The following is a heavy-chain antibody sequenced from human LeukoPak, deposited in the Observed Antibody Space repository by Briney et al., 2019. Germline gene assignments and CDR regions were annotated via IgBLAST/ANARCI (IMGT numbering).Heavy chain of an antibody. Sequence: SETLSLTCAVPGGSISSYYWNWIRQPPGKGLEWIRYIYYSGSTNYNPSLKSRVTISIDTSKNQLSLQLRSVTAADTAVYYCATDVRGLVPYYFDVWGQRTLVTVSS. V-gene: IGHV4-59*01. CDR2: IYYSGST. CDR1: GGSISSYY. J-gene: IGHJ4*02. D-gene: IGHD3-10*02. CDR3: ATDVRGLVPYYFDV.